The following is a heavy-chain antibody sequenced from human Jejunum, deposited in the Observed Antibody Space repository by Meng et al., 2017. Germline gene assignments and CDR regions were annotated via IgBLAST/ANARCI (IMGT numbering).Heavy chain of an antibody. CDR3: ARAAVGWYNWFDP. V-gene: IGHV1-2*02. J-gene: IGHJ5*02. Sequence: ASVKVSCKASGYTFTGHYMHWVRQAPGQGLEWMGWINPDGSGTNYAQKFQGRVIVTRDTSINTVYMELNRLTSDDTAVYYCARAAVGWYNWFDPWGQGTLVTVSS. CDR1: GYTFTGHY. D-gene: IGHD6-19*01. CDR2: INPDGSGT.